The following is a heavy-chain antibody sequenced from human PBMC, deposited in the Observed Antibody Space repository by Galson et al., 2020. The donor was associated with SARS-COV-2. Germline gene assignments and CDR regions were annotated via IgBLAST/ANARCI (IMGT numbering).Heavy chain of an antibody. CDR1: GGPFSGYF. D-gene: IGHD6-13*01. CDR3: ARVASAAGISGGFDY. J-gene: IGHJ4*02. V-gene: IGHV4-34*01. Sequence: SETLSLTCGVSGGPFSGYFWNWIRQAPGKGLEWIGEISYSGRTNHNPSLKSRVAMSIDTSKNEWSLKLTSVTAADTAVYYCARVASAAGISGGFDYWGQGILGTVSS. CDR2: ISYSGRT.